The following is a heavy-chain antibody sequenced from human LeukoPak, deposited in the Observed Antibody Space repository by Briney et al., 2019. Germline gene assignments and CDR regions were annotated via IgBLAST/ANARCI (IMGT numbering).Heavy chain of an antibody. CDR2: IYHSGST. D-gene: IGHD6-13*01. Sequence: SETLSLTCTVSGYSISSGYYWGWIRQPPGKGLEWIGSIYHSGSTYYNPSLKSRVTISVDTSKNQFSLKLSSVTAADTAVYYCARHPAAADLDYWGQGTLVTVSS. V-gene: IGHV4-38-2*02. CDR1: GYSISSGYY. CDR3: ARHPAAADLDY. J-gene: IGHJ4*02.